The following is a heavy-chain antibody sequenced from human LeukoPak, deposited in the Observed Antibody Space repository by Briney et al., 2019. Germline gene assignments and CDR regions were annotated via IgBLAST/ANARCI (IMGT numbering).Heavy chain of an antibody. D-gene: IGHD6-19*01. J-gene: IGHJ4*02. CDR3: AKDVAQDSGWDLDY. V-gene: IGHV3-23*01. Sequence: SGGSLRLSCAVSGLTFSTYSMTWVRQGPGKGLEWVSSIYNSGAKIFYADSVKGRFTISRDNSKNMLYLQMNSLRVEDTAVYYCAKDVAQDSGWDLDYWGQGTLVTVSS. CDR2: IYNSGAKI. CDR1: GLTFSTYS.